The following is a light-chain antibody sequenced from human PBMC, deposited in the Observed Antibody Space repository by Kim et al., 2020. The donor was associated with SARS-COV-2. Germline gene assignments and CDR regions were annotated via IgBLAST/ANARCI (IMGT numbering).Light chain of an antibody. CDR3: LQHDNFPPT. CDR1: QDIRND. V-gene: IGKV1-17*01. CDR2: SAF. Sequence: DIQMTQSPSSLSASVGDRVTITCRASQDIRNDLGWYQQKPGTAPRRLIYSAFRLQSGVPSRFSGSGSGTEFTLTISSLQPDDFATYYCLQHDNFPPTFGQGTKVEIK. J-gene: IGKJ1*01.